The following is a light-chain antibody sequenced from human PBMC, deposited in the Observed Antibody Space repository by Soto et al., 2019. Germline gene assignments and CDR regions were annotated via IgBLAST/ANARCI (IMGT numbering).Light chain of an antibody. CDR3: AAWDDSLRGV. Sequence: QAVVTQPPSASGTPGQRVTISCSGSSSNIGSNYVYWYQQLPGTAPKLLIYGNNQRPSGVPDRFSGSKSGTSASLAISGLRSEDEADYYCAAWDDSLRGVFGGGTKVTVL. CDR2: GNN. V-gene: IGLV1-47*01. J-gene: IGLJ2*01. CDR1: SSNIGSNY.